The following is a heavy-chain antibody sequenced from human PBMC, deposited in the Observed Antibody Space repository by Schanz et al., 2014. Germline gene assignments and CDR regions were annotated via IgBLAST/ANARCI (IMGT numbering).Heavy chain of an antibody. CDR1: GFTFSAYG. CDR2: IWFDGNNK. D-gene: IGHD3-10*01. J-gene: IGHJ5*02. CDR3: AKDQLANYRGSGYNWFDP. Sequence: QVQLVESGGGVVQPGRSLRLSCAASGFTFSAYGMHWVRQAPGKGLEWVAVIWFDGNNKFYADSVKGRFTISRDNSKNTLYLQMSSLRAEDTALYYCAKDQLANYRGSGYNWFDPWGQGTLVTVSS. V-gene: IGHV3-33*06.